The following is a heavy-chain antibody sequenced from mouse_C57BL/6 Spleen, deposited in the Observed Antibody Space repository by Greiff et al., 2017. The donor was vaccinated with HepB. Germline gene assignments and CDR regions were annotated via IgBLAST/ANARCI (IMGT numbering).Heavy chain of an antibody. V-gene: IGHV1-53*01. J-gene: IGHJ2*01. Sequence: QVQLQQPGTELVKPGASVKLSCKASGYTFTSYWMHWVKQRPGQGLEWIGNINPSNGGTNYNEKLKSKATLTVDKSSSTAYMQLSSLTSEDSAVYYCARWGLIYDGYQYYFDYWGQGTTLTVSS. CDR3: ARWGLIYDGYQYYFDY. CDR1: GYTFTSYW. CDR2: INPSNGGT. D-gene: IGHD2-3*01.